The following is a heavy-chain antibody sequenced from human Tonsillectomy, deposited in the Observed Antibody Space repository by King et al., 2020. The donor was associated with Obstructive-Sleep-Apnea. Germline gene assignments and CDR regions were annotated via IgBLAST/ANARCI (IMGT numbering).Heavy chain of an antibody. V-gene: IGHV4-39*07. CDR3: ARGTHTDMVWGAFDI. D-gene: IGHD5-18*01. J-gene: IGHJ3*02. Sequence: QLQESGPGLVKPSETLSLTCTVSGGSIRSSSYCWGGIRQPPGKGLEWIWSFDYSGSTFYNPSLKSRVTTSVETAKNQFSLKLSSVTAADTAVYYCARGTHTDMVWGAFDIWGQGTMVTVSS. CDR1: GGSIRSSSYC. CDR2: FDYSGST.